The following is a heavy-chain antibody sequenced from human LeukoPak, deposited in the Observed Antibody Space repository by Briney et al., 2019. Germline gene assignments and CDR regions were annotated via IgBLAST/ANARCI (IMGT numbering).Heavy chain of an antibody. V-gene: IGHV4-38-2*02. D-gene: IGHD6-19*01. CDR2: IYHSGST. CDR1: GYSISSGYY. Sequence: PSETLSLTCTVSGYSISSGYYGGWIRQPPGKGLEWIGGIYHSGSTYYNPSLKSRVTISVDTSENQSSRKLSCVTAADTAVYYCARAISTVAGGGTFDYWGQGTLVTVSS. J-gene: IGHJ4*02. CDR3: ARAISTVAGGGTFDY.